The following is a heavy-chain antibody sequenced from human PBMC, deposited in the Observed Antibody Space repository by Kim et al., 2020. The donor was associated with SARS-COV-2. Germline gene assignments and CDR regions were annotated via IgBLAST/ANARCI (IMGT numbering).Heavy chain of an antibody. V-gene: IGHV1-3*01. CDR2: IDAANGHA. D-gene: IGHD2-2*01. CDR3: ARVYCASSSCQNVMDV. Sequence: ASVKVSCKASGYSFTDYAMNWVRQAPGQRLEWMGWIDAANGHAEYSQNFQARLTITTDTSASTAHMELSSLRSEDTAVYYCARVYCASSSCQNVMDVWGQGPTVPVSS. J-gene: IGHJ6*02. CDR1: GYSFTDYA.